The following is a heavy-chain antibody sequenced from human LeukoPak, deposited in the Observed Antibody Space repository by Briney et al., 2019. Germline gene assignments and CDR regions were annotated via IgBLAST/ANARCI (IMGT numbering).Heavy chain of an antibody. CDR2: IYPSGGRT. CDR3: ARDGPGIDY. V-gene: IGHV1-46*01. Sequence: EASVKVSCKASGYTFTSYNMHWVRQAPGQGLEWMGIIYPSGGRTNYAQKFQGRVTMTSDTSTSTVYMDLSSLRSEDTAVYYCARDGPGIDYWGQGTLVTVSS. D-gene: IGHD3-10*01. J-gene: IGHJ4*02. CDR1: GYTFTSYN.